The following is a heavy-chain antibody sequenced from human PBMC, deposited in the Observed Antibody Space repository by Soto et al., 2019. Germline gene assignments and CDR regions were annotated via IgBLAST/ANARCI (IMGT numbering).Heavy chain of an antibody. CDR3: ARDLTTVTAFDI. J-gene: IGHJ3*02. D-gene: IGHD4-17*01. Sequence: ASVKVSCKASGGTFSSYAISWVRQAPGQGLEWMGWISAYNGNTNYAQKLQGRVTMTTDTSTSTAYMELRSLRSDDTAVYYCARDLTTVTAFDIWGQGTMVTVSS. CDR2: ISAYNGNT. V-gene: IGHV1-18*01. CDR1: GGTFSSYA.